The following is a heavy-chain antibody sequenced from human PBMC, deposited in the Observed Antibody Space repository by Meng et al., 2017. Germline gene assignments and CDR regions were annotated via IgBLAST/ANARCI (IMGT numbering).Heavy chain of an antibody. D-gene: IGHD6-13*01. J-gene: IGHJ4*02. CDR2: IDPNSGVT. Sequence: QGQLVQSGAELKKPVASVKVSCKPSGYSFTAYYIHWLRQAPGQGLEWMGRIDPNSGVTEYAHKFHGRVTVTGDTSISTAYMELRRLTSDDTAVYYCARDEDISAAGKLFGDYWGQGTLVTVSS. CDR3: ARDEDISAAGKLFGDY. CDR1: GYSFTAYY. V-gene: IGHV1-2*06.